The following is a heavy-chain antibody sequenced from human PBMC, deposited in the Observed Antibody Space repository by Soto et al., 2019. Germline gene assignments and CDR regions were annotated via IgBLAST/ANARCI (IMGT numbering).Heavy chain of an antibody. D-gene: IGHD4-17*01. J-gene: IGHJ5*02. CDR3: AHRTTTVTWWFDP. Sequence: QITLKESGPTLVKPTQTLTLTCTFSGFSLTTRGVGVGWIRQPPGKPLEWLALLFCDDDTRYSPSLKSRLAITKDTSKNQVVLTMSNIDPADTGTYFCAHRTTTVTWWFDPWGQGTLVSVSS. CDR1: GFSLTTRGVG. CDR2: LFCDDDT. V-gene: IGHV2-5*02.